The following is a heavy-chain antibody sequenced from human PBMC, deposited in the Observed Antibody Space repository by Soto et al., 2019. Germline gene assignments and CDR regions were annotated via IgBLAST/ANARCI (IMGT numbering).Heavy chain of an antibody. CDR1: GDSVSSDSAA. Sequence: SQTLSLTCAISGDSVSSDSAAWNWIRQSPSRGLEWLGRTYYRSKWYNDYAVSVKSRITINPDTSKNQFSPQLNSVTPEDTAVYYCARAVRLLCLGELLYPHFDYWGQGTLVTVSS. V-gene: IGHV6-1*01. J-gene: IGHJ4*02. D-gene: IGHD3-10*01. CDR2: TYYRSKWYN. CDR3: ARAVRLLCLGELLYPHFDY.